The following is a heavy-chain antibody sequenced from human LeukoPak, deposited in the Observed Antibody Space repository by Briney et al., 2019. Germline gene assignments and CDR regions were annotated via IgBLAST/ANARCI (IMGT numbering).Heavy chain of an antibody. V-gene: IGHV6-1*01. CDR2: TYYRSKWYN. CDR1: GDSVSSNSAA. J-gene: IGHJ6*02. Sequence: SQTLSLTCAISGDSVSSNSAAWNWIRQSPSRGLEWLGRTYYRSKWYNDYAVSVKSRITINPDTSKNQFSLQLNSVTPEDTAVYYCAREEEAVPARIYYYHGMDVWGQGTTVTVSS. CDR3: AREEEAVPARIYYYHGMDV. D-gene: IGHD1-14*01.